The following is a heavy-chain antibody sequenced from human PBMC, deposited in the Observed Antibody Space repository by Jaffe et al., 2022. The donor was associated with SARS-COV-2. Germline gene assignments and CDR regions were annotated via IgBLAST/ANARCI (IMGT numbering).Heavy chain of an antibody. CDR1: GGSFSSVDYH. CDR3: ARRVTSMAYDY. V-gene: IGHV4-30-4*01. Sequence: QVQLQQSGPGLVSPSQTLSLTCTVSGGSFSSVDYHWTWIRQPPGKGLEWIGYIHYRGSTIYNPSLKSRVTMSIDTSNNQFSLKLSSVTAADTAVYFCARRVTSMAYDYWGQGTLVTVSS. D-gene: IGHD2-21*02. J-gene: IGHJ4*02. CDR2: IHYRGST.